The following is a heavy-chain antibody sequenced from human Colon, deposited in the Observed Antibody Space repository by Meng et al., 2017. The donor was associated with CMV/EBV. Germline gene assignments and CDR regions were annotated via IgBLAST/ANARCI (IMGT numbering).Heavy chain of an antibody. V-gene: IGHV2-5*02. CDR2: IYWDDDK. CDR1: GVSLNTREVV. D-gene: IGHD6-19*01. J-gene: IGHJ4*02. Sequence: TTKTITGTCTFFGVSLNTREVVVGWIRQPPGKGLDWLALIYWDDDKRYSPSLKSRLTITKDTSKNQVVLKMTNMDPVDTGTYYCAYSRGSSGWAFDYWGQGTLVTVSS. CDR3: AYSRGSSGWAFDY.